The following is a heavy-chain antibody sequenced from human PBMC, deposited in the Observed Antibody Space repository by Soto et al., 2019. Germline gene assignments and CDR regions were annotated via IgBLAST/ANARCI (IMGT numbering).Heavy chain of an antibody. V-gene: IGHV3-30-3*01. D-gene: IGHD4-4*01. CDR2: ISYDGSNK. CDR3: ARCYYSNYDFLYYGMDV. Sequence: GESLKISCAASGFTFSSYAMHWVRQAPGKGLEWVAVISYDGSNKYYADSVKGRFTISRDNSKNTLYLQMNSLRAEDTAVYYCARCYYSNYDFLYYGMDVWGQGTTVTVSS. CDR1: GFTFSSYA. J-gene: IGHJ6*02.